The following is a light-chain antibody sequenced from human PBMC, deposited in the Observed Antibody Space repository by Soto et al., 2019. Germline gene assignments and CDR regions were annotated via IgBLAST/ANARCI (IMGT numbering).Light chain of an antibody. CDR2: DDN. V-gene: IGLV1-51*01. J-gene: IGLJ1*01. CDR1: SSNIGGNS. Sequence: QSVLTQPPSVSAAPGQKVAISCSGSSSNIGGNSVSWYQQLPGTAPKLLIYDDNKRPSGIPDRFSGSKSGTSATLGITGFQTGDEADYYCGSWDSSLSAYVFGTGTRSPS. CDR3: GSWDSSLSAYV.